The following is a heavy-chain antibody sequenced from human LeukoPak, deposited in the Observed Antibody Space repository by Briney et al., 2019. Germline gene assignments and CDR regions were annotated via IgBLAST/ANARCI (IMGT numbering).Heavy chain of an antibody. V-gene: IGHV4-4*07. CDR3: ARDFADILTGYYTFAMDV. CDR2: IYTSGST. D-gene: IGHD3-9*01. Sequence: PSVTLSLTCTVSGGSFNSYYWSWIRQPAGKGLEWIGRIYTSGSTNFNTSLKSRVTMSVDTSKKQFSLKLSSVTAADTAVYYCARDFADILTGYYTFAMDVWGQGTTVTVSS. J-gene: IGHJ6*02. CDR1: GGSFNSYY.